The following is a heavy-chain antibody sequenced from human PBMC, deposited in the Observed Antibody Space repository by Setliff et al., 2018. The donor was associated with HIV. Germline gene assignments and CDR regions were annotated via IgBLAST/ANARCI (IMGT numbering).Heavy chain of an antibody. CDR2: ISVSGTDI. Sequence: PGGSLRLSCKATGFSFSLYAMSWVRQAPGKGLEWVSSISVSGTDIKYADSVKGRFTISRDNAKNSLYLQMNSLRAEDTAVYYCATDPRRLSYWGQGTLVTVSS. CDR1: GFSFSLYA. V-gene: IGHV3-21*01. CDR3: ATDPRRLSY. D-gene: IGHD2-21*01. J-gene: IGHJ4*02.